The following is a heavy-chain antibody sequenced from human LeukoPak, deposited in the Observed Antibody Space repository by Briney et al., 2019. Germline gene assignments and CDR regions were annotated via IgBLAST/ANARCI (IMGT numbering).Heavy chain of an antibody. V-gene: IGHV1-2*02. CDR2: INPNSGGT. CDR1: GYTFTGYY. Sequence: SSVKVSCNASGYTFTGYYMHSVRQAPGQGLEWMGWINPNSGGTNYAQKFQGRVTMTRDTSISTAYMELSRLRSDDTAVYYCAFQLLGSGMDVWGQGTTVTVSS. CDR3: AFQLLGSGMDV. J-gene: IGHJ6*02. D-gene: IGHD2-2*01.